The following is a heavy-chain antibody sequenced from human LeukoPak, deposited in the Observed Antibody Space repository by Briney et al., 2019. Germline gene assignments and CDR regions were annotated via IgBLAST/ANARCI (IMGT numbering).Heavy chain of an antibody. V-gene: IGHV3-7*01. CDR2: INQDGSEK. CDR1: GFTFSSYW. J-gene: IGHJ4*02. Sequence: QSGGSLRLSCAASGFTFSSYWMTWVRQAPGKGLEWVANINQDGSEKYYVDSVKGRFTISRDNAKNSLYLQMNSLRAEDTAVYYCARDSGRGGSSFWGQGTLVTVSS. D-gene: IGHD1-1*01. CDR3: ARDSGRGGSSF.